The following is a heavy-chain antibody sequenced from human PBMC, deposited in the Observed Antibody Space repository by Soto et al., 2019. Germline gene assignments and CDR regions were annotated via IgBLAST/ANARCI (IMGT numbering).Heavy chain of an antibody. V-gene: IGHV3-73*01. J-gene: IGHJ4*02. CDR2: IRSKANSYAT. CDR1: GFTFSGSA. D-gene: IGHD2-15*01. Sequence: EVQLVESGGGLVQPGGSLKLSCAASGFTFSGSAMHWVRQASGKGLEWVGRIRSKANSYATAYAASVKGRFTISRDDSKNTAYLQMNSLKTEDTAVYYCTRQDGSGAAPDLGQGTLVTVSS. CDR3: TRQDGSGAAPD.